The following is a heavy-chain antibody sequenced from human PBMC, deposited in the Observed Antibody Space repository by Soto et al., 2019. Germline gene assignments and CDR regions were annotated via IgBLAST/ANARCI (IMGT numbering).Heavy chain of an antibody. D-gene: IGHD4-4*01. CDR3: AGTVTENYYYYYGMDV. J-gene: IGHJ6*02. CDR2: IYSGGST. V-gene: IGHV3-53*01. CDR1: GFTVSSNY. Sequence: GGSLRLSCAASGFTVSSNYMSWVRQAPGKGLAWVSVIYSGGSTYYADSVEGRFAISRDNSKNTLYLQMNSLRAEDTAVYYCAGTVTENYYYYYGMDVWGQGTTVTVSS.